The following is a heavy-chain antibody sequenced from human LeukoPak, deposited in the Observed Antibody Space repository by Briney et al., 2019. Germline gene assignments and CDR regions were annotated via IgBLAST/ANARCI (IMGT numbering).Heavy chain of an antibody. CDR1: GGAITNYY. Sequence: SETLSLTCGVSGGAITNYYWNWIRQAPGKGLEWLGYIYYTGSTTYNPSVKSRITISLDTSKKQISLKLRSVTAADTAVYYCAREPPPGRSGDYSEVLDYWGQGTRATVSS. J-gene: IGHJ4*02. CDR2: IYYTGST. D-gene: IGHD1-26*01. CDR3: AREPPPGRSGDYSEVLDY. V-gene: IGHV4-59*01.